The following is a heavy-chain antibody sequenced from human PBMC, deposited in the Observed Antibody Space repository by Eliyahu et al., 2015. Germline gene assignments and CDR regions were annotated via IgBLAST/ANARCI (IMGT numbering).Heavy chain of an antibody. CDR1: GGXFSGYX. Sequence: QVQLQQWGAGLLKPSETLSLTCAVXGGXFSGYXWSWIRQPPGKGLEWIGEITHSGSTNYNPSLKSRVTISVDTXRNQFSLKLSSVTAADTAVYYCARAISTAGRKGIGYWGQGTLVTVSS. CDR2: ITHSGST. J-gene: IGHJ4*02. CDR3: ARAISTAGRKGIGY. V-gene: IGHV4-34*01. D-gene: IGHD6-13*01.